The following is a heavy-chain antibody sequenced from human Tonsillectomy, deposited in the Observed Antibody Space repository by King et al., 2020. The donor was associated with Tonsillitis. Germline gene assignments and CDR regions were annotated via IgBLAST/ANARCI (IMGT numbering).Heavy chain of an antibody. CDR1: GGSFSGYY. V-gene: IGHV4-34*01. J-gene: IGHJ5*02. D-gene: IGHD7-27*01. Sequence: VQLQQWGAGLLKPSETLSLTCAVYGGSFSGYYWSWIRQPPGKGLEWIGEINHSGSTNYNPSLKSRVTISVDTSKYQFSLKLSSVTAADTAVYYCARGRSLTGHNWFDPWGQGTLVTVSS. CDR2: INHSGST. CDR3: ARGRSLTGHNWFDP.